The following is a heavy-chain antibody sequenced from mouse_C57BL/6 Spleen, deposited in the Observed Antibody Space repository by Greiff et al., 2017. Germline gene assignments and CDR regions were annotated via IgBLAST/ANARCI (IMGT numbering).Heavy chain of an antibody. V-gene: IGHV1-52*01. CDR2: IDPSDRET. D-gene: IGHD1-1*01. CDR1: GYTFTSYW. J-gene: IGHJ2*01. Sequence: QVQLQQPGAELVRPGSSVKLSCKASGYTFTSYWMHWVKQRPIQGLEWIGNIDPSDRETHYNQKFKDKATLTVDKSSSTAYMQLSSLTSEDAAVYYWARGYYGNYFDYWGQGTTLTVSS. CDR3: ARGYYGNYFDY.